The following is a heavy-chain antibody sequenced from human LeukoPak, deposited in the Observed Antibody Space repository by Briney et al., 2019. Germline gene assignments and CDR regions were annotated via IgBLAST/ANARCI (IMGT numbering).Heavy chain of an antibody. CDR3: VKDIFNYYDSSGLEVGDALHI. CDR2: INPSGGST. V-gene: IGHV1-46*01. J-gene: IGHJ3*02. Sequence: ASVTVSCKASGYTFTSYYMHWVRQAPGQGLEWMGIINPSGGSTSYAQKFQGRVTMTRDMSTSTVYMELSSLRSEDTAFYYCVKDIFNYYDSSGLEVGDALHIWGQGTMVTVSS. D-gene: IGHD3-22*01. CDR1: GYTFTSYY.